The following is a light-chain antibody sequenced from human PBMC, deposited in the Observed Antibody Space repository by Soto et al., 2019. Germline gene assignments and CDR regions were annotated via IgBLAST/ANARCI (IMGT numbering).Light chain of an antibody. CDR3: HQSYSTWT. J-gene: IGKJ1*01. V-gene: IGKV1-39*01. CDR1: QSVDNF. Sequence: GDRVTITCRASQSVDNFLNWYQQKPGKAPKLLIYAASSLQSGVPSRFSGSGSGTDFTLTISSLQPADFATYYCHQSYSTWTFGQGTKVEIK. CDR2: AAS.